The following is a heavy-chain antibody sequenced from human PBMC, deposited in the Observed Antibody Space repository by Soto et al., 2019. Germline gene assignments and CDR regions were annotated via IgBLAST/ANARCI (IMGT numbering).Heavy chain of an antibody. Sequence: SVKVSCKASGGTFSSYAISWVRQAPGQGLEWMGGIIPIFGTANYAQKFQGRVTITADESTSTAYMELSSLRSEDTAVCYCARSRPMVRGVMSYYYYGMDVWGQGTTVTVS. CDR1: GGTFSSYA. CDR3: ARSRPMVRGVMSYYYYGMDV. J-gene: IGHJ6*02. CDR2: IIPIFGTA. D-gene: IGHD3-10*01. V-gene: IGHV1-69*13.